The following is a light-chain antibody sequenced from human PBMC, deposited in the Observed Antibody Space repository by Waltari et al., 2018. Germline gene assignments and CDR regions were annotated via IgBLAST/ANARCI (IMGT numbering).Light chain of an antibody. J-gene: IGLJ2*01. CDR2: SNN. CDR3: AAWDDSLNGPHVV. CDR1: SSNIGRNT. Sequence: QSVLTQPPSASGTPGQRVTISSSGSSSNIGRNTVYWYQQPPGTAPKLLIYSNNQRPSGVPDRFSGSKSGTSASLAISGLQSEDEADYYCAAWDDSLNGPHVVFGGGTKLTVL. V-gene: IGLV1-44*01.